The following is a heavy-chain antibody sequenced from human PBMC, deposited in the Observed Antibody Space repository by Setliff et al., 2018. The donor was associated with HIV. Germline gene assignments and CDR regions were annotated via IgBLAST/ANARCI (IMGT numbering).Heavy chain of an antibody. CDR2: INPNSGGT. CDR1: GYTFSDYY. D-gene: IGHD4-4*01. Sequence: GASVKVSCKSSGYTFSDYYLHWVRRAPGQGLEWMGWINPNSGGTNYAQKFQGRVTMTRDTSISTAYMELSRLRSDDTAVYYCARDPYSTDYYYYMDVWGKGAKVTVSS. CDR3: ARDPYSTDYYYYMDV. V-gene: IGHV1-2*02. J-gene: IGHJ6*03.